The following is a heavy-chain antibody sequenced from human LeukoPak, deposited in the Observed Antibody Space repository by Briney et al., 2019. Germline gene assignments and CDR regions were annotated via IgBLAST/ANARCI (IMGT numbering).Heavy chain of an antibody. J-gene: IGHJ5*02. CDR2: MDPNSGNT. CDR3: ARGILLWFGELKGFDP. Sequence: ASVKVSCKASGYTFTSYDINWVRQATGQGLEWMGWMDPNSGNTGYAQKFQGRVTITRNTSISTAYMELSSLRSEDTAVYYCARGILLWFGELKGFDPWGQGTLVPVSS. D-gene: IGHD3-10*01. CDR1: GYTFTSYD. V-gene: IGHV1-8*03.